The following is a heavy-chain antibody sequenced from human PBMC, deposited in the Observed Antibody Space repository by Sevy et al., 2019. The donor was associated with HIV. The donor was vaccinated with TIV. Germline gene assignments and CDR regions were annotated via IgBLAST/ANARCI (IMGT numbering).Heavy chain of an antibody. Sequence: GGSLRLSCAASVFTFSNYAMSWVRQAPGKGLEWVSSISRSGGSTYYADSVKGRFTISRENSKNTLYLQMNSLRAEDTAVYYCAKVDVVVPVADYGLDVWGQGTTVTVSS. J-gene: IGHJ6*02. V-gene: IGHV3-23*01. D-gene: IGHD2-2*01. CDR2: ISRSGGST. CDR3: AKVDVVVPVADYGLDV. CDR1: VFTFSNYA.